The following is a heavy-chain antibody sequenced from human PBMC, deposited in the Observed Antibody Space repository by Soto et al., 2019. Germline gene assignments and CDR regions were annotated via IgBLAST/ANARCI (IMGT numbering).Heavy chain of an antibody. CDR1: GFTFGSYA. V-gene: IGHV3-23*01. Sequence: PGGSLRLSCAASGFTFGSYAMSWVRQAPGKGLEWISAISGSGGSTYYTDSVKGRFTISRDNSKNTLYLQMNSLRAEDTAVYYCAKDLLVDGPQYDYLTYYYYYMDVWGKGTTVTVSS. CDR2: ISGSGGST. D-gene: IGHD5-12*01. J-gene: IGHJ6*03. CDR3: AKDLLVDGPQYDYLTYYYYYMDV.